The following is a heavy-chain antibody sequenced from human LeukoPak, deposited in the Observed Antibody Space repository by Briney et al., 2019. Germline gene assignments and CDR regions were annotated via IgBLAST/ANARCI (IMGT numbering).Heavy chain of an antibody. CDR3: ARAKRYCSSTSCYPPDY. V-gene: IGHV1-18*01. CDR1: GYTFTSYG. Sequence: ASVKVSCKASGYTFTSYGISWVRQAPGQGLEWMGWISAYNGNTNYAQKLQGRVTKTTDTSTSTAYMELRSLRSDDTAVYYCARAKRYCSSTSCYPPDYWGQGTLVTVSS. D-gene: IGHD2-2*01. J-gene: IGHJ4*02. CDR2: ISAYNGNT.